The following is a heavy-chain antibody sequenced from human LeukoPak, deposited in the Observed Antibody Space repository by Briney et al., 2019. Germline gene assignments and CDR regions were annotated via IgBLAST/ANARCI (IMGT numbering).Heavy chain of an antibody. Sequence: GRSLRLSCAASGFTFSSYAMHWVRQAPGKGLVWVSRINSDGSSTTYADSVKGRFTISRDNAKNTLYLQMNSLRAEDTAVYYCARDGWRGGSYYMDDWGQGTLVTVSS. J-gene: IGHJ4*02. D-gene: IGHD3-10*01. CDR2: INSDGSST. CDR1: GFTFSSYA. CDR3: ARDGWRGGSYYMDD. V-gene: IGHV3-74*01.